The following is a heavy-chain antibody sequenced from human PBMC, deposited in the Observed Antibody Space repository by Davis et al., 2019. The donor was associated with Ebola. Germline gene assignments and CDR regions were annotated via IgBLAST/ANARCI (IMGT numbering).Heavy chain of an antibody. D-gene: IGHD2-21*02. CDR2: ISGSGGST. CDR3: ARVRYCGGDCSKNYYYGMDV. Sequence: GESLKISCAASGFTFSSYSMNWVRQAPGKGLEWVSAISGSGGSTYYADSVKGRFTISRDNSKNTLYLQMNSLRAEDTAVYYCARVRYCGGDCSKNYYYGMDVWGKGTTVTVSS. V-gene: IGHV3-23*01. CDR1: GFTFSSYS. J-gene: IGHJ6*04.